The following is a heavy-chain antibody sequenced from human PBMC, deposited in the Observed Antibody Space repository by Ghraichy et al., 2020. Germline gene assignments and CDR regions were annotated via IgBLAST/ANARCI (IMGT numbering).Heavy chain of an antibody. CDR2: IFHTGNT. CDR1: GYSMRSGYY. J-gene: IGHJ4*02. Sequence: SETLSLTCTVSGYSMRSGYYWGWVRQPPGKGLEWIAMIFHTGNTYSNPSLKSRVTISIDTSNNEVSLRMSSVTAADTSVYFCARQRIRPLFDFWGQGTLVSVSS. D-gene: IGHD2-15*01. CDR3: ARQRIRPLFDF. V-gene: IGHV4-38-2*02.